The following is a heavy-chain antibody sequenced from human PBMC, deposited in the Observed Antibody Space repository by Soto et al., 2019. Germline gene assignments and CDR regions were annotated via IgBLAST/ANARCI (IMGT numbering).Heavy chain of an antibody. Sequence: EVQVVESGGGLVQPGGSLRLSCAAFGFTFSDHYMDWVRQAPGTGLEWVGRTRNKANSYTTEYAASVTGRFTISRDDSMNSMYLQMNSLKTEDTAVYYCARGYSSGWYGDAFDVWGQGTTVIVSS. CDR2: TRNKANSYTT. D-gene: IGHD6-19*01. V-gene: IGHV3-72*01. CDR3: ARGYSSGWYGDAFDV. J-gene: IGHJ3*01. CDR1: GFTFSDHY.